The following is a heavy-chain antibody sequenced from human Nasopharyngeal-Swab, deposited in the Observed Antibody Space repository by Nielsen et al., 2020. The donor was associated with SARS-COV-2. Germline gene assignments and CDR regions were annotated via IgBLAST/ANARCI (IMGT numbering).Heavy chain of an antibody. CDR1: GFTFSSYS. CDR3: AKDEGVRYNWNERDYYYGMDV. J-gene: IGHJ6*02. CDR2: ISSSSSSTI. Sequence: GESLKISCAASGFTFSSYSMNGVRQAPGKGMEWVSYISSSSSSTIYYADSVKGRFTISRDNAKNSLYLQMNSLRAEDTAVYYCAKDEGVRYNWNERDYYYGMDVWGQGTTVTVSS. V-gene: IGHV3-48*04. D-gene: IGHD1-20*01.